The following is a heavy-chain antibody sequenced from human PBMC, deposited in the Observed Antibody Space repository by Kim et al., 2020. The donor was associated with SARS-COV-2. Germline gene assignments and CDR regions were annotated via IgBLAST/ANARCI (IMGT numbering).Heavy chain of an antibody. CDR1: GYTFTSYG. D-gene: IGHD2-2*01. V-gene: IGHV1-18*01. CDR2: ISAYNGNT. J-gene: IGHJ6*02. Sequence: ASVKVSCKASGYTFTSYGISWVRQAPGQGLEWMGWISAYNGNTNYAQKLQGRVTMTTDTSTSTAYMELRSLRSDDTAVYYCAGRYCSSTSCSIAPYGMDVWGEGTTVTVSS. CDR3: AGRYCSSTSCSIAPYGMDV.